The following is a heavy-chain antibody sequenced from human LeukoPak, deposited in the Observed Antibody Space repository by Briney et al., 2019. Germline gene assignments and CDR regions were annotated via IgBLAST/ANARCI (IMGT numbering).Heavy chain of an antibody. J-gene: IGHJ4*02. V-gene: IGHV2-5*02. CDR3: AHSPWETVLGVGATYYFDY. CDR1: GFSLSTSGVG. D-gene: IGHD1-26*01. CDR2: IYWDDDK. Sequence: SGPTLVKPTQTLTLTCTFSGFSLSTSGVGVGWIRQPPGKALEWLALIYWDDDKRYSPSLKSRLTITKDTSKNQVVLTMTNMDPVDTATYYCAHSPWETVLGVGATYYFDYWGQGTLVTVSS.